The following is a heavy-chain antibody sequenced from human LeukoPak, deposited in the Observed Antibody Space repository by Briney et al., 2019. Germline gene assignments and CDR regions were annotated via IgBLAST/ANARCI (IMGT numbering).Heavy chain of an antibody. J-gene: IGHJ6*04. CDR1: GGSISSYY. CDR3: AITRITIFGVVTMDV. Sequence: SETLSLTCTVSGGSISSYYWSWIRQPPGKGLEWIGYIYYSGSTNYNPSLKSRVTISVDTSKNQFSLKLSSVTAADTAVYYCAITRITIFGVVTMDVWGKGTTVTVSS. D-gene: IGHD3-3*01. CDR2: IYYSGST. V-gene: IGHV4-59*08.